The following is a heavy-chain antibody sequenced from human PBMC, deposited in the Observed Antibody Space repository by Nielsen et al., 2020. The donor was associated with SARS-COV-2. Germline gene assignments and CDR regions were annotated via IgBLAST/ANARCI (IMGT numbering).Heavy chain of an antibody. CDR3: ARWRTYGNGWDF. CDR2: ISGFNGNT. V-gene: IGHV1-18*01. CDR1: GYTFSNFG. J-gene: IGHJ4*02. Sequence: ASVMVSCKASGYTFSNFGLSWVRQAPGRGLEWIGWISGFNGNTNYLQKFKGRVTMTTHSSTGTVYMELRSLRADDTAIYYCARWRTYGNGWDFWGQGTLVTVSS. D-gene: IGHD6-19*01.